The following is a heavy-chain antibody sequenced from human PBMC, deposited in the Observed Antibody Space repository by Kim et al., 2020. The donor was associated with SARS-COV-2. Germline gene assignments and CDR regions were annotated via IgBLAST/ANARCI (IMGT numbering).Heavy chain of an antibody. V-gene: IGHV4-31*03. CDR1: GGSISSGGYY. J-gene: IGHJ3*02. CDR3: ARVSDCDAFDI. Sequence: SETLSLTCTVSGGSISSGGYYWSWIRQHPGKGLEWIGYIYYSGSTYYNPSLKSRVTISVDTSKNQFSLKLSSVTAADTAVYYCARVSDCDAFDIWGQGTMVTVSS. CDR2: IYYSGST. D-gene: IGHD2-21*01.